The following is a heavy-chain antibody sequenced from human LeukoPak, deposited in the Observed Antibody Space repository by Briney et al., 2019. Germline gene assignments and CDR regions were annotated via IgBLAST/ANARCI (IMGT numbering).Heavy chain of an antibody. CDR3: AGDQVGLEWLFRYYYYYGMDV. CDR2: INSDGSST. J-gene: IGHJ6*02. V-gene: IGHV3-74*01. CDR1: GFTFSSYW. D-gene: IGHD3-3*01. Sequence: GGSLRLSCAASGFTFSSYWMHWVRQALGKGLVWVSRINSDGSSTSYADSVKGRFTISRDNAKNTLYLQMNSLRAEDTAVYYCAGDQVGLEWLFRYYYYYGMDVWGQGTTVTVSS.